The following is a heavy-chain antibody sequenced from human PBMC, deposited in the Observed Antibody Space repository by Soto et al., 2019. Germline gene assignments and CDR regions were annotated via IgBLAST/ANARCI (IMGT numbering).Heavy chain of an antibody. J-gene: IGHJ4*02. V-gene: IGHV4-59*01. CDR1: GGSISSYY. CDR2: IYYSGST. CDR3: ARESFYDSGGFHGFDY. Sequence: ETLSLTCTVSGGSISSYYWSWIRQPPGKGLEWIGYIYYSGSTNYNPSLKSRVTISVDTSKNQFSLKLSSVTAADTAAYYCARESFYDSGGFHGFDYWGQGTLVTVSS. D-gene: IGHD3-22*01.